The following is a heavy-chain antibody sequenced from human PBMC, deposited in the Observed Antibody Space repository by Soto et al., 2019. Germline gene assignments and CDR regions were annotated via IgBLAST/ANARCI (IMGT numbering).Heavy chain of an antibody. CDR3: ERQAYVESSKY. CDR1: GYNFNTHG. D-gene: IGHD3-3*01. CDR2: ISGNTGNT. V-gene: IGHV1-18*04. J-gene: IGHJ4*02. Sequence: QVQLVQSGAEVKKPGASVKFSCKAAGYNFNTHGISWVRQAPGQGLEWMGWISGNTGNTYYLQKFYGRLTMTKDTSTATAYMDLISLTTDDTAVYYCERQAYVESSKYWGQGTLVTVSS.